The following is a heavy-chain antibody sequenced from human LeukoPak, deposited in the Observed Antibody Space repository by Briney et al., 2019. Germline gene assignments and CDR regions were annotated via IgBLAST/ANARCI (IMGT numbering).Heavy chain of an antibody. J-gene: IGHJ4*02. CDR1: GFTFGNYA. V-gene: IGHV3-23*01. CDR3: AKDSSGTPLANSDY. D-gene: IGHD3-10*01. Sequence: GESLRLSCAASGFTFGNYAMSWVRQAPGKGLEWVSGISGGGGATNYADSVEGRFTISRDNSKKTLYLQMDSLRAEDTAVYYCAKDSSGTPLANSDYWGQGALVTVSA. CDR2: ISGGGGAT.